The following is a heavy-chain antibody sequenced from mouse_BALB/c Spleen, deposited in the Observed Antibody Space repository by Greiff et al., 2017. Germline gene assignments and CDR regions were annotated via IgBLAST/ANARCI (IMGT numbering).Heavy chain of an antibody. Sequence: EVQVVESGGGLVKPGGSLKLSCAASGFTFSDYYMYWVRQTPEKRLEWVATISDGGSYTYYPDSVKGRFTISRDNAKNNLYLQMSSLKSEDTAMYYCARGYDYDGSMDYWGQGTSVTVSS. V-gene: IGHV5-4*02. D-gene: IGHD2-4*01. J-gene: IGHJ4*01. CDR3: ARGYDYDGSMDY. CDR1: GFTFSDYY. CDR2: ISDGGSYT.